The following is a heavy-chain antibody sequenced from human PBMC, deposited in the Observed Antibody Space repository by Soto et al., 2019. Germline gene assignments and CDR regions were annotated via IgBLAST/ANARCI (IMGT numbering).Heavy chain of an antibody. CDR1: GYTFTGYY. D-gene: IGHD6-19*01. V-gene: IGHV1-2*04. Sequence: ASVKVSCKASGYTFTGYYMHWVRQAPGQGLEWMGWINPNSGGTNYAQKFQGWVTMTRDTSISTAYMELSRLRSDDTAVYYCARVGGSGWYDAFDIWGQGTMVTVSS. CDR3: ARVGGSGWYDAFDI. J-gene: IGHJ3*02. CDR2: INPNSGGT.